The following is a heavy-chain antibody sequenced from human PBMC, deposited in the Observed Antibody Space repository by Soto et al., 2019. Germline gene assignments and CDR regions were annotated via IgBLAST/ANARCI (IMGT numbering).Heavy chain of an antibody. J-gene: IGHJ4*02. CDR3: ARDSTVRGVIGFDY. CDR2: IYYSGST. Sequence: PSETLSLTCTVSGGSISSYYCSWIRQPPGKGLEWIGYIYYSGSTNYNPSLKSRVTISVDTSKNQFSLKLSSVTAADTAVYYCARDSTVRGVIGFDYWGQGALVTVSS. D-gene: IGHD3-10*01. CDR1: GGSISSYY. V-gene: IGHV4-59*01.